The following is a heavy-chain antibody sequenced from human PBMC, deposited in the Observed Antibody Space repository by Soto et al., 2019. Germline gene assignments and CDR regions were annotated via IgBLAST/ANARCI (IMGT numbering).Heavy chain of an antibody. V-gene: IGHV1-8*01. Sequence: ASVKVSCKASGYTFTSYDINWVRQATGQGLEWMGWMNPNSGNTGYAQKFQGRVTMTRNTSISTAYMELSSLGSEDTAVYYCARGLEKTKYYDFWSGYYLAEPYYYGMDVWGQGTTVTVSS. CDR1: GYTFTSYD. J-gene: IGHJ6*02. CDR3: ARGLEKTKYYDFWSGYYLAEPYYYGMDV. D-gene: IGHD3-3*01. CDR2: MNPNSGNT.